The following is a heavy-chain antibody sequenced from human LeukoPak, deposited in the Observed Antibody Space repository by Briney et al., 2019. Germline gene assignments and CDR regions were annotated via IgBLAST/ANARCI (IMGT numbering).Heavy chain of an antibody. CDR2: IYTSGST. V-gene: IGHV4-61*02. J-gene: IGHJ5*02. CDR1: GGSISSGSYY. Sequence: PSETLSLTCTVSGGSISSGSYYWSWIRQPAGKGLEWIGRIYTSGSTNYNPSLKSRVTISVDTSKNQFSLKLSSVTAADTAVYYCARDFRAEKKSNWFDPWGQGTLVTVSS. CDR3: ARDFRAEKKSNWFDP.